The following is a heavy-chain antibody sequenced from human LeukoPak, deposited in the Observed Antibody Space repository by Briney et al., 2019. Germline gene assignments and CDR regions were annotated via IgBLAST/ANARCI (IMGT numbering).Heavy chain of an antibody. CDR1: GFTFSRFW. J-gene: IGHJ4*02. CDR3: ARDSDAGFDY. CDR2: ASSDGSST. Sequence: GGSLRLSCAASGFTFSRFWMHWVRQAPGEGLEWVSRASSDGSSTVYADSVKGRFTISRDNAKKTLYLQMNSLRVEDTAIYYCARDSDAGFDYWGRGTLVTVSS. V-gene: IGHV3-74*01.